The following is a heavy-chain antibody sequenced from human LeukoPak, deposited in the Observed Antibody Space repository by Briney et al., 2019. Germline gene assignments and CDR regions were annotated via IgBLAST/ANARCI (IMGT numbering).Heavy chain of an antibody. Sequence: SVKVSCKASGGTFSSYAISWVRQAPGQGLEWMGGIIPIFGTANYAQKFQGRVTITADESTSTAYMELSSLRSEDTAVYYCARATYYDILTGYPADAFDIWGQGTMVTVSS. J-gene: IGHJ3*02. CDR2: IIPIFGTA. CDR1: GGTFSSYA. D-gene: IGHD3-9*01. CDR3: ARATYYDILTGYPADAFDI. V-gene: IGHV1-69*13.